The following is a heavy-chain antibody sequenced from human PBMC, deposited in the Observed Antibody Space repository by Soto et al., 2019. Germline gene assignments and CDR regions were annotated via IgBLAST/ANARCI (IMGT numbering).Heavy chain of an antibody. CDR2: ISFDGTKK. CDR3: AREDDYGYRYINYGLDV. Sequence: XEFLSLSCAASGFTFNIYALHWVRQAPGKGLEWVAVISFDGTKKYYSDSVKGRFTISRDNLKNTLYLQMNNLRVEDAALYFCAREDDYGYRYINYGLDVWGQGTTVTVSS. J-gene: IGHJ6*02. V-gene: IGHV3-30-3*01. CDR1: GFTFNIYA. D-gene: IGHD4-17*01.